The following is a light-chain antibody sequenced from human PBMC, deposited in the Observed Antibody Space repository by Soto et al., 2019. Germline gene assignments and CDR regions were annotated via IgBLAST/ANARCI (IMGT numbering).Light chain of an antibody. J-gene: IGKJ1*01. CDR2: GAS. CDR3: KQYNNWPRT. Sequence: EIVLTQSPATLSLSPGERATLSCRASQSVSTYLAWYQQKPAQAPRLLIYGASTRATGIQARFSGSGSGTEFTLTIRSLQSEDFAVYYCKQYNNWPRTFGQGTKVDIK. CDR1: QSVSTY. V-gene: IGKV3-15*01.